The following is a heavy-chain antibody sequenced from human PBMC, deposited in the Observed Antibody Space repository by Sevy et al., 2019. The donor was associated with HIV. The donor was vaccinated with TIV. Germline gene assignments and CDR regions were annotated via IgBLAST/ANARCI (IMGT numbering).Heavy chain of an antibody. D-gene: IGHD5-12*01. CDR3: ARDLVMSGYNYDPAFYN. J-gene: IGHJ4*02. Sequence: ASVKVSCKTSGYTFTNYAIHWVRQAPGQGLEWMGWIHGGNGDTKYSQKFQGRVTTSRDTSASIAYMELSSLGSEDTAIYYCARDLVMSGYNYDPAFYNWGQGTLVTVSS. CDR1: GYTFTNYA. V-gene: IGHV1-3*01. CDR2: IHGGNGDT.